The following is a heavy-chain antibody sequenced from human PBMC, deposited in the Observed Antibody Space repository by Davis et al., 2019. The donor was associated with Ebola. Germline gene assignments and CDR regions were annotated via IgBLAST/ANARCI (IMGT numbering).Heavy chain of an antibody. D-gene: IGHD4/OR15-4a*01. J-gene: IGHJ4*02. Sequence: PSDTLSLTCTVSGGSISSSSYYWGRIRLPPGKGLEWIGSIFYRGNSNYNSSLKGRVTISVDTSENQLSLKLTSVTAADTAVYYCATMTSALTYFDYWGQGTLVTVSS. CDR1: GGSISSSSYY. V-gene: IGHV4-39*01. CDR2: IFYRGNS. CDR3: ATMTSALTYFDY.